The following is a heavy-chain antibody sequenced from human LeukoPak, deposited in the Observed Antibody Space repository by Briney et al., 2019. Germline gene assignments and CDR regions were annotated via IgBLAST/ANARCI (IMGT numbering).Heavy chain of an antibody. CDR2: ICHSGST. CDR3: ARAYYCPSTSCPSDYYYYYHMDV. CDR1: GGSISSHY. D-gene: IGHD2-2*01. V-gene: IGHV4-59*11. Sequence: SETLSLTCTFSGGSISSHYWSWIRQPPGKGLEWIGCICHSGSTNYNPSLKSRVTISVDTSKNQSSLKLSSVTAADTAVYYCARAYYCPSTSCPSDYYYYYHMDVWSRGTTVTVSS. J-gene: IGHJ6*03.